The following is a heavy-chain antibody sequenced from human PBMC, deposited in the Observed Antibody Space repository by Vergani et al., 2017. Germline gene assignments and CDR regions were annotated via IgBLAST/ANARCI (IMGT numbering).Heavy chain of an antibody. CDR2: INPNSRGT. V-gene: IGHV1-2*02. D-gene: IGHD3-22*01. CDR1: GYTFTGYY. J-gene: IGHJ4*02. CDR3: ARDQRSTYYYDSSGYYTY. Sequence: QVQLVQSGAEVKKPGASVKVSCKASGYTFTGYYMHWVRQAPGQGLEWMGWINPNSRGTNSAQKFQGRVTMTRDTSISTAYMELSRLRSDDTAVYYCARDQRSTYYYDSSGYYTYWGQGTLVTVSS.